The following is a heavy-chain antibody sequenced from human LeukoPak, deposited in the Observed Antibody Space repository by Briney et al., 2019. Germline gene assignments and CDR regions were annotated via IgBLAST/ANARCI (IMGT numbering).Heavy chain of an antibody. J-gene: IGHJ5*02. CDR3: VRGTNWFDP. CDR2: ISYDGSNK. V-gene: IGHV3-30-3*01. CDR1: GFTFSSYA. D-gene: IGHD3-10*01. Sequence: PGGYLRLSCAASGFTFSSYAMHWVRQAPGKGLEWVAVISYDGSNKYYADSVKGRFTISRDNSKNTLYLQMNSLRAEDTAVYYCVRGTNWFDPWGQGTLVTVS.